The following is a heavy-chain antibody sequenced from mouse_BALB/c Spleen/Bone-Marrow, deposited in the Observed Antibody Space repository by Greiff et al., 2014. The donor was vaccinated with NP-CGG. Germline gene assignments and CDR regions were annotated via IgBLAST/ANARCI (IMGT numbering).Heavy chain of an antibody. CDR1: GFNIKDTY. D-gene: IGHD2-4*01. CDR3: SRGCYDYADAMDF. CDR2: IDTANGNT. V-gene: IGHV14-3*02. Sequence: DVKLQESGAELVKPGASVKLSCTASGFNIKDTYMHWVKQRPEQGLEWIGRIDTANGNTKYDPKFQGKATITADKSSNTAYLQLSSRTSEDTAVYYCSRGCYDYADAMDFWGQGTSVTVSS. J-gene: IGHJ4*01.